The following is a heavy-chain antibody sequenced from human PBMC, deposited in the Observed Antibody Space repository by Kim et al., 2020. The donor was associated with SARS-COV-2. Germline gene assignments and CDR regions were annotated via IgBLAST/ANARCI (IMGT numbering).Heavy chain of an antibody. CDR3: ARAGWTIFDY. D-gene: IGHD6-19*01. Sequence: STNYNPSLKSRVTISVDTSKNQFSLKLSSVTAADTAVYYCARAGWTIFDYWGQGTLVTVSS. V-gene: IGHV4-59*01. CDR2: ST. J-gene: IGHJ4*02.